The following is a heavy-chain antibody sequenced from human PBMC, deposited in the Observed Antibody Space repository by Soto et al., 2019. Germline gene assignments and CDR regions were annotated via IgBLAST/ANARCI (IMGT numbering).Heavy chain of an antibody. V-gene: IGHV3-48*02. J-gene: IGHJ4*02. CDR2: IDSSGASI. Sequence: PGGSLRLSCAASGFTFTTYSMNWVRQAPGKGLEWVSYIDSSGASIYYADSVRGRFIISRDNAKNSLYLQMNGLRDEDTAVYYCAKAHSTTCFDYWGQGALVTVSS. D-gene: IGHD2-2*01. CDR3: AKAHSTTCFDY. CDR1: GFTFTTYS.